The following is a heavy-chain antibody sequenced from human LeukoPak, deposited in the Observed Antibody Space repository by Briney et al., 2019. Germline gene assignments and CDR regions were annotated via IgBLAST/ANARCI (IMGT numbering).Heavy chain of an antibody. CDR2: ISTYNGNT. J-gene: IGHJ3*02. Sequence: ASVKVSCKASGYTFTSYGISWVRQAPGQGLGWMGWISTYNGNTNYAQKLQGRVTMTTDTSTSTAYMEPRSLRSDDTAVYYCARERSRTSQWEPPVDAFDIWGQGTMVTVSS. D-gene: IGHD1-26*01. CDR3: ARERSRTSQWEPPVDAFDI. V-gene: IGHV1-18*01. CDR1: GYTFTSYG.